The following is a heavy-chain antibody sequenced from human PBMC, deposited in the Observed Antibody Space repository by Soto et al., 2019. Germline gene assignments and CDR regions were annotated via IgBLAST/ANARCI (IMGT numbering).Heavy chain of an antibody. CDR3: VRQGIGNLNGLVDV. J-gene: IGHJ6*02. D-gene: IGHD1-1*01. V-gene: IGHV4-59*08. CDR2: MYDTGST. Sequence: SETLSLTCTASVGTTRSYNWGWIRQPPGKGLEWIGYMYDTGSTSYNPSLKSRVTVSVDTSKKQFSLKVNSVTAADTAVYYCVRQGIGNLNGLVDVWGQGNTVTGSS. CDR1: VGTTRSYN.